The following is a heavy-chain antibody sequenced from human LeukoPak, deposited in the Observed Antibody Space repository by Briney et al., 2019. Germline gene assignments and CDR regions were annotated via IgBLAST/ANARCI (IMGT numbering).Heavy chain of an antibody. CDR3: ARSTSGYEIDY. Sequence: PSEPLSLTCTVSGGSLCGYFWSWIRQPPGEGLVGIGYMYYSGSTNYNPSLKSRVTISVDTSKNQFSLKLSSVTAADTAVYYCARSTSGYEIDYWGQGTLVTVSS. V-gene: IGHV4-59*01. J-gene: IGHJ4*02. CDR2: MYYSGST. CDR1: GGSLCGYF. D-gene: IGHD5-12*01.